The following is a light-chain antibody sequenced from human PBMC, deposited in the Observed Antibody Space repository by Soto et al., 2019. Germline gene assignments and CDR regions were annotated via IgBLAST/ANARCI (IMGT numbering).Light chain of an antibody. V-gene: IGKV1-5*03. Sequence: DIQMTQSPSTLSTSVGDRVTITCRASQSINTWLDWYQQKPGKAPKLLIYKASTLESGVPSRFSGSGSGTEFTLTISSLQADDFATYYCQEYTADPRTFGQGTKVEIK. CDR2: KAS. CDR3: QEYTADPRT. CDR1: QSINTW. J-gene: IGKJ1*01.